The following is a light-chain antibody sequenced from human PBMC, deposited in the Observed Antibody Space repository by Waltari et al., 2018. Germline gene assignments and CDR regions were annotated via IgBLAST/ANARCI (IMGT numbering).Light chain of an antibody. J-gene: IGKJ1*01. V-gene: IGKV3-15*01. CDR1: QSVLSD. CDR2: GAS. CDR3: HQYNNWPPT. Sequence: EIVMTQSPAILSLSPGERATLSCRATQSVLSDLAWYQQKPGHAPRLLIYGASTRATGIPARFSGSGSGSDFTLIISGLQSEDFAVYYCHQYNNWPPTIGQGTKVEIK.